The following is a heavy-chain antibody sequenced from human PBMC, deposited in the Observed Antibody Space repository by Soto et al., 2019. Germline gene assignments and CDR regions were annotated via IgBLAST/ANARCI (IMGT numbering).Heavy chain of an antibody. D-gene: IGHD3-22*01. Sequence: QVRLVQSGAEMKKTGSSVKVSCEASGTTFSNFAIGWVRQAPAQGLEWMGGIILPFGTPNYGQKFQGRVTISADESMTTAYMELRGLRSEDTAVYYCVRGPDYEGYFDYWGQGTLVTVSS. CDR3: VRGPDYEGYFDY. CDR1: GTTFSNFA. J-gene: IGHJ4*02. CDR2: IILPFGTP. V-gene: IGHV1-69*12.